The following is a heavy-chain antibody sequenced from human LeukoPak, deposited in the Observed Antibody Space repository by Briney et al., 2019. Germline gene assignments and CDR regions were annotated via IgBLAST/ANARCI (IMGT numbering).Heavy chain of an antibody. D-gene: IGHD2-21*02. V-gene: IGHV3-21*01. CDR2: ISSSSSYI. CDR1: GFTFSSYS. Sequence: PGGSLRLSCAASGFTFSSYSTNWVRQAPGKGLEWVSSISSSSSYIYYADSVKGRFTISRENARDSLYLQMNSLTAGDTAVYYCVRASDCGDGDCNLHLGFYYGMDVWGQGTTVTVSS. CDR3: VRASDCGDGDCNLHLGFYYGMDV. J-gene: IGHJ6*02.